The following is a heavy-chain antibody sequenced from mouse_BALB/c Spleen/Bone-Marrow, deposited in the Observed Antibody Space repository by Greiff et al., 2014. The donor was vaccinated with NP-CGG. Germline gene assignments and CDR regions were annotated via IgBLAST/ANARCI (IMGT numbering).Heavy chain of an antibody. D-gene: IGHD1-1*01. CDR1: GFTFSGYA. J-gene: IGHJ4*01. CDR3: AGITTVDY. Sequence: SGEGLVKPGGSLKLSCAASGFTFSGYAMSWVRQTPEKRLEWVASISSGGTTYYPDSVKGRFTISRDNARNILYLQMSSLRSEDTAMYYCAGITTVDYWGQGTSVTVSS. CDR2: ISSGGTT. V-gene: IGHV5-6-5*01.